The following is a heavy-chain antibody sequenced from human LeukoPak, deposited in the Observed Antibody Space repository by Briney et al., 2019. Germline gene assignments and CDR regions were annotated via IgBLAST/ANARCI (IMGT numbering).Heavy chain of an antibody. J-gene: IGHJ4*02. V-gene: IGHV3-48*02. D-gene: IGHD5-18*01. CDR1: GFTFNTYT. CDR2: IDSSSSTI. Sequence: PGGSLRLSCAASGFTFNTYTMNWVRQAPGKGLEWVSYIDSSSSTIYYADSVKGRFAISRDNAKNSLYLQMNSLRDEDTAVYYCARDDSASFDYWGQGTLVTVSS. CDR3: ARDDSASFDY.